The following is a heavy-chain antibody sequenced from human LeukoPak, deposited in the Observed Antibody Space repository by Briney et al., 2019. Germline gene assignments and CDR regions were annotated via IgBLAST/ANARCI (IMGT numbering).Heavy chain of an antibody. CDR2: IKSKTDGGTT. CDR1: GFTFSNAW. CDR3: TTLRQWLAFDY. V-gene: IGHV3-15*01. Sequence: GGSLRLSCAASGFTFSNAWMSWVRQAPGKGLERVGRIKSKTDGGTTDYAAPVKGRFTISRDDSKNTLYLQMSSLKTEDTAVYYCTTLRQWLAFDYWGQGTLVTVSS. D-gene: IGHD6-19*01. J-gene: IGHJ4*02.